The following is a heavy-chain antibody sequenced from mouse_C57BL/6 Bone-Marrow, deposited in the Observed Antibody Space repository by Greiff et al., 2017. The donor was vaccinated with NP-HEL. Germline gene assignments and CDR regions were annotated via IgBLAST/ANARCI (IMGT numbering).Heavy chain of an antibody. CDR2: IYPGSGNT. CDR3: AREDDYYGSSPYYYAMDY. V-gene: IGHV1-76*01. J-gene: IGHJ4*01. D-gene: IGHD1-1*01. Sequence: QVQLKESGAELVRPGASVKLSCKASGYTFTDYYINWVKQRPGQGLEWIARIYPGSGNTYYNEKFKGKATLTAEKSSSTAYMQLSSLTSEDSAVYFCAREDDYYGSSPYYYAMDYWGQGTSVTVSS. CDR1: GYTFTDYY.